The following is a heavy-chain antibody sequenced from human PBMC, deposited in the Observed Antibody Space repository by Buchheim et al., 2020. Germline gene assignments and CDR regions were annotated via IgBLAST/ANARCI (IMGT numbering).Heavy chain of an antibody. CDR2: ITGSGGTR. V-gene: IGHV3-23*01. CDR1: EFSISIFA. D-gene: IGHD3-22*01. J-gene: IGHJ4*02. Sequence: EMQLLESGGGLVQPGGSLTLSCTASEFSISIFAMSWVRQAPGKGLEWVSAITGSGGTRYYADSVKGRFTISRDNSKKTMYLHMDSLTSEDTAMYFCARDSGSSTSGFNLFDYWGQGTL. CDR3: ARDSGSSTSGFNLFDY.